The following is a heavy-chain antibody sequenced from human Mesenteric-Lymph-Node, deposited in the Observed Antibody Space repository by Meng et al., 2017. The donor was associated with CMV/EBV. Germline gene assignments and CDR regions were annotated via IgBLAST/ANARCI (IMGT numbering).Heavy chain of an antibody. CDR3: AREDYGSGSYSLNGRTPFDY. CDR1: TRYG. V-gene: IGHV1-18*01. D-gene: IGHD3-10*01. CDR2: ISAYNGNT. J-gene: IGHJ4*02. Sequence: TRYGISWVRQAPGHRLEWMGWISAYNGNTNYAPKLQGRVTMTTDTSTSTAYMELRSLRSDATAVYSCAREDYGSGSYSLNGRTPFDYWGQGTLVTVSS.